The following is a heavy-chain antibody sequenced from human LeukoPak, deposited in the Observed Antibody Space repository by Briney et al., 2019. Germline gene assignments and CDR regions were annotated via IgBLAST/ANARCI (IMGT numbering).Heavy chain of an antibody. V-gene: IGHV3-23*01. D-gene: IGHD6-13*01. CDR2: VTGGGLST. CDR1: GFTFSSYA. Sequence: PGGSLRLSCAASGFTFSSYATTWVRQAPGEGLEWVSAVTGGGLSTYYADSVKGRFTISRDNSKNTLYLQMNSLRAEDTAVYYCAKEGVGQQLEGGASETYYYYYGLDVWGQGTTVTVSS. J-gene: IGHJ6*02. CDR3: AKEGVGQQLEGGASETYYYYYGLDV.